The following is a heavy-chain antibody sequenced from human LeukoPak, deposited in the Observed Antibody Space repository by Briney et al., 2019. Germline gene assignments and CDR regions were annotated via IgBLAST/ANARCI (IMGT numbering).Heavy chain of an antibody. CDR3: ARGGYYYDSSGYLPD. J-gene: IGHJ4*02. V-gene: IGHV4-30-4*01. CDR1: GGSISSGDYY. CDR2: IYYSGST. Sequence: PSETLSLTCTVSGGSISSGDYYWSWIRQPPGKGLEWIGYIYYSGSTYYNPSLKSRVTISVDTSKNQLSLKLSSVTAADTAVYYCARGGYYYDSSGYLPDWGQGTLVTVSS. D-gene: IGHD3-22*01.